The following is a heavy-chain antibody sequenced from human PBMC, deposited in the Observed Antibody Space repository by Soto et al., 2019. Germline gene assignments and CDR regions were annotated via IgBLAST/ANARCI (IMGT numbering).Heavy chain of an antibody. Sequence: GGSLRLSCAASGFTFSSYSMNWVRQAPGKGLEWVSSISSSSSYIYYADSVKGRLTISRDNAKNSLYLQMNSLRAEDTAVYYCASGDFFTPFDPWGQGTLVTV. CDR3: ASGDFFTPFDP. CDR2: ISSSSSYI. J-gene: IGHJ5*02. D-gene: IGHD3-3*01. CDR1: GFTFSSYS. V-gene: IGHV3-21*01.